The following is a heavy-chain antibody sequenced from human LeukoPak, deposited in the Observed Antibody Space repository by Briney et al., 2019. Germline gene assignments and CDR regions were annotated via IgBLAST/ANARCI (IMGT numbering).Heavy chain of an antibody. CDR1: GGSISSSSHY. V-gene: IGHV4-39*01. CDR3: ARYITIFGVVIPDDY. J-gene: IGHJ4*02. Sequence: PSETLSLTCSVSGGSISSSSHYWGWIRQPPGKGLEWIGSIYYSGSTYYNPSLKSRVTISVDTSKSQFSLKLSSVTAADTAVYYCARYITIFGVVIPDDYWGQGTLVTVSS. D-gene: IGHD3-3*01. CDR2: IYYSGST.